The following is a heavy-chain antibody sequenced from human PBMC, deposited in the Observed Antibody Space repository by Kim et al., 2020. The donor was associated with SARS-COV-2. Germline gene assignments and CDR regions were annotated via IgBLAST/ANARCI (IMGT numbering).Heavy chain of an antibody. CDR1: DGSITNNY. CDR3: ARHYFDVAGQNSHVFDL. Sequence: SETLSLTCTVTDGSITNNYWSWIRQSPAKGLEWIGYIYNIGRTNYNPSLRSRVTISMDTSKTQFSLHLTSVTAADTAVYFCARHYFDVAGQNSHVFDLWGQGTLVTVSS. J-gene: IGHJ3*01. D-gene: IGHD3-22*01. CDR2: IYNIGRT. V-gene: IGHV4-59*13.